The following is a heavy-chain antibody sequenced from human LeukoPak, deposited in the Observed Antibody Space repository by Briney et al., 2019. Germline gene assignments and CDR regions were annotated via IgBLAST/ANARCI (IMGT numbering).Heavy chain of an antibody. CDR2: ISGSGSTT. Sequence: GGSLRLSCAASGFSFSTYAMTWVRQAPGKGLEWVSGISGSGSTTYYADSVKGRFTISRDESKNTLYLQMNSLRAEDTAVYYCAKSFCGGNCHSDYWGQGTLVTVSS. CDR1: GFSFSTYA. V-gene: IGHV3-23*01. J-gene: IGHJ4*02. CDR3: AKSFCGGNCHSDY. D-gene: IGHD2-21*01.